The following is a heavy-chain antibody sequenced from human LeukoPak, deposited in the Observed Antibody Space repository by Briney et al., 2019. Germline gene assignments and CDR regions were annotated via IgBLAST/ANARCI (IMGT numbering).Heavy chain of an antibody. D-gene: IGHD2-2*01. CDR1: GFTFSSYS. Sequence: GGSLRLSCAASGFTFSSYSMNWVRQAPGKGLEYVSAISSNGGSTYYANSVKGRFTISRDNSKNTLYLQMGSLRAEDMAVYYCARVVPAAIPLWGQGTLVTVSS. CDR2: ISSNGGST. J-gene: IGHJ4*02. V-gene: IGHV3-64*01. CDR3: ARVVPAAIPL.